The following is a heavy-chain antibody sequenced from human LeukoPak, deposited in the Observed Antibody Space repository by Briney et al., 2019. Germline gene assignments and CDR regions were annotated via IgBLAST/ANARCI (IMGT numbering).Heavy chain of an antibody. CDR1: GYTFTSYY. CDR3: AKDYVTTIYYYYGMDV. CDR2: INPSGGST. J-gene: IGHJ6*02. V-gene: IGHV1-46*01. Sequence: GASVKVSCKASGYTFTSYYMHWVRQAPGQGLEWMGIINPSGGSTSYAQKFQGRVTMTRDTSTSTVYMELSSLRSEDTAVYYCAKDYVTTIYYYYGMDVWGQGTTVTVSS. D-gene: IGHD4-11*01.